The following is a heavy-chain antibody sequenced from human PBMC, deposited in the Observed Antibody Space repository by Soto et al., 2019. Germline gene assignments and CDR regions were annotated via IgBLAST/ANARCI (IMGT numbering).Heavy chain of an antibody. CDR2: IFPGDSDT. D-gene: IGHD3-16*01. Sequence: GESLKISCKAIGYTFTNYWVGWVRQTPGKGLEWMGIIFPGDSDTRYNPSFEGQVTVSADESISTAYLQWNTLKASDTAMYYCVRPNFGALTHFDFWGQGTLVTVSS. V-gene: IGHV5-51*01. J-gene: IGHJ4*02. CDR3: VRPNFGALTHFDF. CDR1: GYTFTNYW.